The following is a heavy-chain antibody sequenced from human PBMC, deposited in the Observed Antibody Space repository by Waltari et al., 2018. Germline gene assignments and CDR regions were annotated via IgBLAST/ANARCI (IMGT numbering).Heavy chain of an antibody. CDR2: IYTSGGT. D-gene: IGHD2-21*01. CDR3: ARGSYCGGDCPPFDY. V-gene: IGHV4-61*09. J-gene: IGHJ4*02. CDR1: GGSISSGSYY. Sequence: QVQLQESGPGLVKPSQTLSLTCTVSGGSISSGSYYWSWIRQPAGKGLEWIGYIYTSGGTIYNPSLKSRVTISVDTSKNQFSLKLSSVTAADTAVYYCARGSYCGGDCPPFDYWGQGTLVTVSS.